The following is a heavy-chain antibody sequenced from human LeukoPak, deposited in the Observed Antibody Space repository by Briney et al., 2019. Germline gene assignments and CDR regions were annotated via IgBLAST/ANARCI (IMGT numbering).Heavy chain of an antibody. D-gene: IGHD2-2*01. V-gene: IGHV1-18*01. CDR2: ISAYNSNT. J-gene: IGHJ4*02. CDR3: ARDRGYCSSTSCDLFDY. Sequence: ASVKVSCKASGYTFTSYGISWVRQAPGQGLEWMGRISAYNSNTNYAQKLQGRVTMTTDTSTSTAYMELRSLRSDDTAVYYCARDRGYCSSTSCDLFDYWGQGTLVTVSS. CDR1: GYTFTSYG.